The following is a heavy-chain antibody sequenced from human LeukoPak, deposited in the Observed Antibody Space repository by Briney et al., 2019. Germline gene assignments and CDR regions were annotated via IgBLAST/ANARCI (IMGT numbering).Heavy chain of an antibody. CDR2: KAYSGGT. CDR1: GGSMGTYS. Sequence: KTSETLSLTCTVSGGSMGTYSWCWIRQPPGKGLEWIGFKAYSGGTNYNPSLKSRVTISVDTSKGQISLNLKSVTAADTAVYYCVRDGGEWLPDLWGQGTLVTVSS. V-gene: IGHV4-59*01. D-gene: IGHD3-3*01. J-gene: IGHJ5*02. CDR3: VRDGGEWLPDL.